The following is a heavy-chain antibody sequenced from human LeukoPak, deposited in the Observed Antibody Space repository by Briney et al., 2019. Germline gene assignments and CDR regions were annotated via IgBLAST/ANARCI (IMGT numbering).Heavy chain of an antibody. Sequence: GGSLRLSCAASGFPFSTYSMTWVRQAPGKGLEWVSYIKYSSSTIFYAESVRGRFTISRDNAKNSLFLQMSSLRDEDTAVYYCASAGSTTLTRWFDHWGQGSLVTVSS. J-gene: IGHJ5*02. CDR3: ASAGSTTLTRWFDH. CDR1: GFPFSTYS. V-gene: IGHV3-48*02. CDR2: IKYSSSTI. D-gene: IGHD4-17*01.